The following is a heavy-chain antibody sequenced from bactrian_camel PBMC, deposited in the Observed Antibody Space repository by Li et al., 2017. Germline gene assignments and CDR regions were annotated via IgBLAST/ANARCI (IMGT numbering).Heavy chain of an antibody. J-gene: IGHJ4*01. CDR2: IWTGGGNT. D-gene: IGHD6*01. Sequence: VQLVESGGGSVQEGGSLNLSCAATGKTNVLNCMGWFRQAPGKEREAVAAIWTGGGNTYYADSVLGRFTISQDNAKNTVYLQMNSLKPEDTAVYYCATGPHYLVAGLDEYNYWGQGTQVTVS. CDR3: ATGPHYLVAGLDEYNY. V-gene: IGHV3S54*01. CDR1: GKTNVLNC.